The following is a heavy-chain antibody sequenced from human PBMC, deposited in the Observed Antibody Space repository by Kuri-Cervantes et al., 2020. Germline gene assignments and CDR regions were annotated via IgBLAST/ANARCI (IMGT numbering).Heavy chain of an antibody. V-gene: IGHV3-33*01. CDR3: ARDYYDSSGHSY. CDR1: GFTFNNYG. J-gene: IGHJ4*02. Sequence: LSLTCAASGFTFNNYGIHWVRQTPGKGLEWVAVIWYDGSNKYYADSVKGRFTISRDNSKNTLYLQMNSLRAEDTAVYYCARDYYDSSGHSYWGQGTLVTVSS. D-gene: IGHD3-22*01. CDR2: IWYDGSNK.